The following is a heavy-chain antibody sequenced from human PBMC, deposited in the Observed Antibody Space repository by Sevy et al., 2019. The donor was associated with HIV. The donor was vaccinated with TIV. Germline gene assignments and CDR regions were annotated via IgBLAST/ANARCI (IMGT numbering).Heavy chain of an antibody. V-gene: IGHV3-23*01. Sequence: GGSLRLSCAASGFSFTNYAISWVRQAPGKGLEWVSVITSDGYSTYYADSVKGRFTISRDNSKNTVFLQMNSLRAEDTAVYYCAKEKYSDSSYAMVVWGQGTTVTASS. CDR3: AKEKYSDSSYAMVV. CDR2: ITSDGYST. D-gene: IGHD3-22*01. J-gene: IGHJ6*02. CDR1: GFSFTNYA.